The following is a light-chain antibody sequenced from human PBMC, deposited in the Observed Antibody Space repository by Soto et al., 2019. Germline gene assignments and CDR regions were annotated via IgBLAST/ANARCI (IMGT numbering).Light chain of an antibody. CDR1: RSVTSSY. CDR3: QQYGSSPPVYT. V-gene: IGKV3-20*01. CDR2: GAS. J-gene: IGKJ2*01. Sequence: EMVLTQSPGTLSLSPGERATLSCRASRSVTSSYLAWYQQKPGQAPRLLIYGASSRATGIPDRFSGSGSGTDFTLTISRLEPEDFAVYYCQQYGSSPPVYTFGQGTKLEIK.